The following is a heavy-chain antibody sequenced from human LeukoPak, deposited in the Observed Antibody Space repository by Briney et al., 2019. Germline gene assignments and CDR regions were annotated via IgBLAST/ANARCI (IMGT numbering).Heavy chain of an antibody. CDR1: GGTFTKYV. Sequence: ASVKVSCKASGGTFTKYVISWVREAPGQGLEWMGRFIPVHDTANYAHKFQGRVILTADKSTSTAYMELTGLRSEDTAVYCAMLGVIPDWGQGTLITVSS. J-gene: IGHJ1*01. V-gene: IGHV1-69*04. CDR2: FIPVHDTA. CDR3: MLGVIPD. D-gene: IGHD2-2*01.